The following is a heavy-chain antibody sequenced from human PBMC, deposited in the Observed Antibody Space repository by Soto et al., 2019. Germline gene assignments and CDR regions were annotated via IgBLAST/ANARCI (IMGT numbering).Heavy chain of an antibody. CDR2: MGISSSSV. CDR3: AKGGNFFES. V-gene: IGHV3-21*01. Sequence: GGSLRLSCVVSGFTFSNYSMNWVRQAPGKGLECVSFMGISSSSVHYADSVKGRFTISRDNAKNSLYLQMNSLRAEDTAVYYCAKGGNFFESWGQGTLVTVSS. J-gene: IGHJ4*02. CDR1: GFTFSNYS.